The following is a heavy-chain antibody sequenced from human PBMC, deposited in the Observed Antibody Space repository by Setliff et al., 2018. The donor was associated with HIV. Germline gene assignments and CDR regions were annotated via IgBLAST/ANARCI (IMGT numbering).Heavy chain of an antibody. CDR3: AGCITGTTHWFDP. V-gene: IGHV4-39*07. J-gene: IGHJ5*02. CDR2: IYYSGST. Sequence: ASETLSLTCTVSGGSISSNHYFWGWIRQPPGKGLEWIGSIYYSGSTNYNPSLKSRVTISVDTSKNQFSLKLSSVTAADTAVYYCAGCITGTTHWFDPWGQGTLVTVLL. CDR1: GGSISSNHYF. D-gene: IGHD1-20*01.